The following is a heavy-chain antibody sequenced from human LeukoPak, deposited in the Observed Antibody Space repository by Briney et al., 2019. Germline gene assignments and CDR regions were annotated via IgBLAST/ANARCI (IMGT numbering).Heavy chain of an antibody. Sequence: PSETLSLTCTVSGGSISSGGYYWSWIRQPPGKGLEWIGYIYYSGSTYYNPSLKSRVTISVDTSKNQFSLKLSSVTAADTAVYYCAREVAHSIVVVVAASLWGQGTLVTVSS. CDR1: GGSISSGGYY. J-gene: IGHJ4*02. V-gene: IGHV4-30-4*08. CDR2: IYYSGST. CDR3: AREVAHSIVVVVAASL. D-gene: IGHD2-15*01.